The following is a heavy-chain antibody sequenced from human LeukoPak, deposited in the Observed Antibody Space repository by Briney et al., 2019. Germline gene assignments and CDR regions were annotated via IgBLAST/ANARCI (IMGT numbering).Heavy chain of an antibody. CDR2: INSDGSWT. D-gene: IGHD2-8*01. J-gene: IGHJ4*02. CDR3: ARDHPKGYCTNGVCYTPIY. CDR1: GNYW. V-gene: IGHV3-74*01. Sequence: GGSLRLSCAASGNYWMHWVRQAPGKGLVWVSHINSDGSWTSYADSVKGRFTISKDNSKNTLYLQMNSLRAEDTAVYYCARDHPKGYCTNGVCYTPIYWGQGTLVTVSS.